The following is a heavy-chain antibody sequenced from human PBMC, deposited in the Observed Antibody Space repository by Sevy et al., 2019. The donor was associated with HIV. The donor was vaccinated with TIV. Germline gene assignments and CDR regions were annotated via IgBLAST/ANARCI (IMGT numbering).Heavy chain of an antibody. Sequence: GESLKISCAASGFILRNYVMHWVRQAPGKGLEWVAAVSFDGSDKFYADSVKGRFTISRDNSKNRLYLQTNSLRAEDTAVYYCARDQAGPSDDYYYYYGMDLWGQRTTVTVSS. CDR3: ARDQAGPSDDYYYYYGMDL. CDR2: VSFDGSDK. D-gene: IGHD3-10*01. J-gene: IGHJ6*02. CDR1: GFILRNYV. V-gene: IGHV3-30-3*01.